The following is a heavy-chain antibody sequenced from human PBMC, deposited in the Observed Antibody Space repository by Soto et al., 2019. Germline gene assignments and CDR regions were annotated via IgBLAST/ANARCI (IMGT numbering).Heavy chain of an antibody. CDR3: ARRIVPTEAFDY. CDR1: DGSMIGYY. CDR2: IYFAGST. D-gene: IGHD5-12*01. J-gene: IGHJ4*02. Sequence: SETLSLTCTVSDGSMIGYYWSWIRQPPGKGLEWIGFIYFAGSTKYNPSLNSRVTISVDTSKNQFSLTVTSVTAADTAVYYCARRIVPTEAFDYWGQGTLVTVSS. V-gene: IGHV4-59*08.